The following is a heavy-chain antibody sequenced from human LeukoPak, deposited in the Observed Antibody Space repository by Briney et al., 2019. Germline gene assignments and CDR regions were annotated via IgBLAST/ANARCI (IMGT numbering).Heavy chain of an antibody. V-gene: IGHV1-18*01. CDR1: GYTFTSYG. CDR3: ARAYYSTPPHYYYYGMDV. CDR2: ISAYNGNT. D-gene: IGHD4-11*01. Sequence: ASVKVSCKASGYTFTSYGISWVRQAPGQGLEWMGWISAYNGNTNYAQKLQGRVTMTTDTSTSTAYMELRSLRSDDTAVYYCARAYYSTPPHYYYYGMDVWGQGTTVTVSS. J-gene: IGHJ6*02.